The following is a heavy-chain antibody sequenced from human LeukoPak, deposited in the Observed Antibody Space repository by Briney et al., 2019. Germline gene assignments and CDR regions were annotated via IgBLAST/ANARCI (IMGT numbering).Heavy chain of an antibody. V-gene: IGHV1-18*01. CDR3: AYSRIVVVPDAFDI. CDR1: GYTFTSHG. J-gene: IGHJ3*02. D-gene: IGHD3-22*01. Sequence: ALVKVSCKAAGYTFTSHGFNWVRQAPGQGLEWVGWRGAYNGDINYAQKFQGRVTMNTDTSTSPPYLEPRGLRSDDTAVYYCAYSRIVVVPDAFDIWGQGTMVTVSS. CDR2: RGAYNGDI.